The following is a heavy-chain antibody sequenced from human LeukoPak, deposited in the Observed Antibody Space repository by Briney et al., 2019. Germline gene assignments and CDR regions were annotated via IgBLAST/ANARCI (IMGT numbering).Heavy chain of an antibody. D-gene: IGHD4-17*01. V-gene: IGHV3-9*01. CDR2: ISWNIDNI. Sequence: GRSLRLSCAASGFTFDDYAMHWVRQAPGKGLEWVSGISWNIDNIDYADSVRGRFTISRGNAKNSLYLQMNSLRAEDTALYYCAKDYDYGFDYWGQGTLVTVSS. J-gene: IGHJ4*02. CDR1: GFTFDDYA. CDR3: AKDYDYGFDY.